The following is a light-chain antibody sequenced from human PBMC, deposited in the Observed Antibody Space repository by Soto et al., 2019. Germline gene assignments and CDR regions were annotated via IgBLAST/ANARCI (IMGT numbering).Light chain of an antibody. CDR2: DVS. V-gene: IGLV2-14*01. CDR3: SSFTSSRTLEGV. J-gene: IGLJ1*01. Sequence: QSALTQPASVSGSPGQSITISCTGTSSDVGGYNYVSWYQQHPGKAPKLMIYDVSKRPSGVSNRFSGSKSGNTASLTISGPQAEDEADYYCSSFTSSRTLEGVFGTGTKPTVL. CDR1: SSDVGGYNY.